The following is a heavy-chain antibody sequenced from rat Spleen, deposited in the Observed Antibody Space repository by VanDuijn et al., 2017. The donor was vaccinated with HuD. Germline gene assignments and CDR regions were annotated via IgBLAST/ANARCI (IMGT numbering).Heavy chain of an antibody. V-gene: IGHV4-2*01. CDR1: GFNFNDYW. Sequence: EVKLVESGGGLVQPGRSLKLSCAASGFNFNDYWMGWVRQAPGKGLEWIGEINKDSRTIKYTPSLKDKFTISRDNAQNTLYLKMSELGSEDTAIYYCARGPSYGSYLDYLDYWGQGVMVTVSS. D-gene: IGHD1-7*01. CDR2: INKDSRTI. J-gene: IGHJ2*01. CDR3: ARGPSYGSYLDYLDY.